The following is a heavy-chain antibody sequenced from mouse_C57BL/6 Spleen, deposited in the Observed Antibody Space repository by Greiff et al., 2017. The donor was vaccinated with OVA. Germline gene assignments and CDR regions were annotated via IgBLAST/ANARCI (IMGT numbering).Heavy chain of an antibody. D-gene: IGHD4-1*01. J-gene: IGHJ1*03. Sequence: EVQVVEPEGGLVQPGSSMKLSCTASGFTFSDYYMAWVRQVPEKGLEWVANINHAGSSTYYLDSLKSRFIISRDNAKNILYLQMSSLKSEDTATYYCARGLGWYFDVWGTGTTVTVSS. CDR1: GFTFSDYY. CDR2: INHAGSST. CDR3: ARGLGWYFDV. V-gene: IGHV5-16*01.